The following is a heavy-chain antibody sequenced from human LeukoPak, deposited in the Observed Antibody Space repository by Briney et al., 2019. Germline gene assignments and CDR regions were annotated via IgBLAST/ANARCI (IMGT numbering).Heavy chain of an antibody. V-gene: IGHV4-4*07. CDR3: ARDFTDSGSSLVYYYYYYMDV. CDR1: GGSISSYY. D-gene: IGHD1-26*01. Sequence: SETLSLTCTVSGGSISSYYWSWIRQPAGKGLEWIGRIYTSGSTNYNPSLKSRVTMSVDTSKNQFSLKLSSVTAADTAVYYCARDFTDSGSSLVYYYYYYMDVWGKGTTVTVS. CDR2: IYTSGST. J-gene: IGHJ6*03.